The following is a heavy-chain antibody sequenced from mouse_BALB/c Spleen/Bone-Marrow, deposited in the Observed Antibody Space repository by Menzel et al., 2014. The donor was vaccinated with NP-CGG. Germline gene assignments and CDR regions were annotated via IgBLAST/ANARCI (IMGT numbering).Heavy chain of an antibody. CDR3: ARDHGSSYGGVDY. J-gene: IGHJ2*01. CDR2: IYPGDGDT. D-gene: IGHD1-1*01. Sequence: VNLVESGPELVKPGASVKISCKASGYAFSSSWMNWVKQRPGQGLEWIGRIYPGDGDTNYNGKFKGKATLTADKSSSTAYMQLSSLTSVDSAVYFCARDHGSSYGGVDYWGQGTTLTVSS. V-gene: IGHV1-82*01. CDR1: GYAFSSSW.